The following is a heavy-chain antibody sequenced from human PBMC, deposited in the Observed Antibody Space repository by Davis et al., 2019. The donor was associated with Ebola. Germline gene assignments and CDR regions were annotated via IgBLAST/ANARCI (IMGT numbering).Heavy chain of an antibody. CDR1: GGSFSGYY. J-gene: IGHJ3*02. D-gene: IGHD1-26*01. Sequence: MPSETLSLTCAVYGGSFSGYYWSWIRQPPGKGLEWVGSFSYGDNTHYYNPSLRSRVTISVDTSRNQFSLKLSSATAADTAVYYCARPWYSGTYYDAYDIWGQGTVVAVSS. CDR2: FSYGDNTH. V-gene: IGHV4-34*01. CDR3: ARPWYSGTYYDAYDI.